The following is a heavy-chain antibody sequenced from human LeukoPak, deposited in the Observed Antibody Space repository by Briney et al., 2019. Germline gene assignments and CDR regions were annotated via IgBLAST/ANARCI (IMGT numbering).Heavy chain of an antibody. CDR3: AKALGYCTNGVCRVFDY. D-gene: IGHD2-8*01. CDR1: GFSFSGYG. J-gene: IGHJ4*02. CDR2: ISNDGNDE. V-gene: IGHV3-30*18. Sequence: GGSLRLSCAASGFSFSGYGIHWVRQAPGKGLEWVAGISNDGNDEYYADSVKGRFTISRDNSKNTLYLQMNSLRAEDTAVYYCAKALGYCTNGVCRVFDYWGQGTLVTVSS.